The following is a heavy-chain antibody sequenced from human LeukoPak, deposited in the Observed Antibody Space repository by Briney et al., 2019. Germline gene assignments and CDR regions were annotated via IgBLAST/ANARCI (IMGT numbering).Heavy chain of an antibody. V-gene: IGHV4-61*02. D-gene: IGHD3-22*01. CDR3: AREVMGYDSSGYFPLCDY. Sequence: SETLSLTCTVSGGSIGSGSYYWSWIRQPAGKGLEWIGRIYTSGSTNYNPSLKSRVTISVDTSKNQFSLKLSSVTAADTAVYYCAREVMGYDSSGYFPLCDYWGQGTLVTVSS. CDR1: GGSIGSGSYY. J-gene: IGHJ4*02. CDR2: IYTSGST.